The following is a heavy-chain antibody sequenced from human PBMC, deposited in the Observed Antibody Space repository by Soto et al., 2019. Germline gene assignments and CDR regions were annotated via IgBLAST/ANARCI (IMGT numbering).Heavy chain of an antibody. D-gene: IGHD6-13*01. V-gene: IGHV4-34*01. CDR2: INHSGST. CDR1: GGSFSGYY. CDR3: ARGRGGSSWARTHYPHFDY. J-gene: IGHJ4*02. Sequence: SETLSLTCAVYGGSFSGYYWSWIRQPPGKGLEWIGEINHSGSTNYNPSLKSRVTISVDTSKNQFSLKLSSVTAADTAVYYCARGRGGSSWARTHYPHFDYWGQGTLVTVSS.